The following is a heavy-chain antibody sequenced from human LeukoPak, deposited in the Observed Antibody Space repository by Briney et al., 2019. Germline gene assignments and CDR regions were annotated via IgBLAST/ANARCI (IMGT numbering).Heavy chain of an antibody. Sequence: GGSLRLSCAASGFTVSSKSMSWVRQAPGKGLEWVSVIYSGGTTYYADSVKGRFTISRDNSKNTLYLQMSSLRAEDTAVYYCAKDKGREGDYWGQGNLVTVSS. CDR3: AKDKGREGDY. CDR1: GFTVSSKS. V-gene: IGHV3-53*05. J-gene: IGHJ4*02. CDR2: IYSGGTT.